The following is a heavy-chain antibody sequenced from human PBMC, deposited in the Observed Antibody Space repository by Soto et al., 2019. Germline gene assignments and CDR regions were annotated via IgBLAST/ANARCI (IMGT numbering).Heavy chain of an antibody. D-gene: IGHD2-15*01. CDR3: ARDAGGLIVVVVAATFVLYGIDV. J-gene: IGHJ6*02. CDR2: ISYDGSNK. CDR1: GFTFSSYA. V-gene: IGHV3-30-3*01. Sequence: QVQLVESGGGVVQPGRSLRLSCAASGFTFSSYAIHWVRQAPGKGLEWVAVISYDGSNKYYADSVKGRFTISRDNSKNTLYLQMNSLRAEDTAVYYCARDAGGLIVVVVAATFVLYGIDVWGQGTTVTVSS.